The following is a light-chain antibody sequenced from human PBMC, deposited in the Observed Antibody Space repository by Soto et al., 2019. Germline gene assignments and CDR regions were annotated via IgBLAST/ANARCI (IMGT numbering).Light chain of an antibody. V-gene: IGKV1-17*01. CDR3: LQRTAYPWT. CDR2: AAS. Sequence: DIQMTQSPSSLSASVGDRVTITCRASQGIGNDLGWFQQKPGKAPKRLIYAASSLQSGVPSRFSGSGSGTEFTLTISSLQPEDFATYYCLQRTAYPWTFGQGTKVEIK. CDR1: QGIGND. J-gene: IGKJ1*01.